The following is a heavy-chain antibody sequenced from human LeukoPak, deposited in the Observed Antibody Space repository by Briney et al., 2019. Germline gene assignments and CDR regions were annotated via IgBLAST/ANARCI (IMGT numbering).Heavy chain of an antibody. CDR2: INPNSGGT. V-gene: IGHV1-2*02. J-gene: IGHJ4*02. CDR3: AREYYDSWSGYYHDY. D-gene: IGHD3-3*01. CDR1: GYTFTGYY. Sequence: GASVKVSCKASGYTFTGYYMHWVRQAPGQGLEWMGWINPNSGGTNYAQKFQGRVTMTRDTSISTAYMELNRLRTDDTAVYYCAREYYDSWSGYYHDYWGQGTLVTVSS.